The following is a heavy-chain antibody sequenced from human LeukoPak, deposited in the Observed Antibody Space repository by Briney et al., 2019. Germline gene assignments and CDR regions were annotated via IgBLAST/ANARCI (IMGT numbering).Heavy chain of an antibody. J-gene: IGHJ4*02. V-gene: IGHV4-59*01. D-gene: IGHD5-12*01. Sequence: SETLSLTCTVSRGSISSYYWSWIRQSPGKGLEWIGYVSDRGGTNYNPSLKSQVTISVDTSKNQFSLKLRSVTAADTAVYYCARDGGYDRPGIDYWGQGTLVTVSS. CDR3: ARDGGYDRPGIDY. CDR2: VSDRGGT. CDR1: RGSISSYY.